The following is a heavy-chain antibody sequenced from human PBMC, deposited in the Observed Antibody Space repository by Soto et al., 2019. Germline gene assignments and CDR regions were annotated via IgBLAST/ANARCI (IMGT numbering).Heavy chain of an antibody. CDR1: GYTFTSYG. Sequence: ASVKVSCKASGYTFTSYGISWVRQAPGQRLEWMGWISAYNGNTNYAQKLQGRVTMTTDTSTSTAYMELRSLRSDDTAVYYCAREGGGGGSQQLGPYGMDVWGQGTTVTVSS. D-gene: IGHD6-13*01. CDR3: AREGGGGGSQQLGPYGMDV. J-gene: IGHJ6*02. CDR2: ISAYNGNT. V-gene: IGHV1-18*04.